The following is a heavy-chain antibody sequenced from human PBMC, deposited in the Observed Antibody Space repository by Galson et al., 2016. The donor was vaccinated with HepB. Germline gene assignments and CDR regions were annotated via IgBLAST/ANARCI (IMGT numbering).Heavy chain of an antibody. D-gene: IGHD5-12*01. CDR1: GFTFNSYA. V-gene: IGHV3-30*04. J-gene: IGHJ6*02. Sequence: SLRLSCAGSGFTFNSYAMNWVRQAPGKGLEWVTVVPHYGNNKYYADSVKGRFTVSRDNSKSTVNLHMNSLRPEDTAVYYCARDLGGYSGHGGNYFGMDVWGQGTTVTVSS. CDR3: ARDLGGYSGHGGNYFGMDV. CDR2: VPHYGNNK.